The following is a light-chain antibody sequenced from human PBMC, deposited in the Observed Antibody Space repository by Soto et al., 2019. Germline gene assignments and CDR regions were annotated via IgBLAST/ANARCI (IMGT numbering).Light chain of an antibody. CDR2: GNS. V-gene: IGLV1-40*01. CDR3: QSYDSSLSGVV. CDR1: SSNIGAGHD. Sequence: QSVLTQPPSVSGAPGQRVTISCTGSSSNIGAGHDVHWYQQLPGTAPKLLIYGNSNRPSGVPDRFSGSKSGTSASLAITGLQAEDEADYHCQSYDSSLSGVVFGGGTTLTVL. J-gene: IGLJ2*01.